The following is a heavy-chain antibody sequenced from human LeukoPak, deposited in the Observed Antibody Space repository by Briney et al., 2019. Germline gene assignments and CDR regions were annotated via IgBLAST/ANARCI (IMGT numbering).Heavy chain of an antibody. J-gene: IGHJ4*02. D-gene: IGHD3-22*01. CDR3: ANRHDSSGYFFNY. CDR1: GFTFTRYV. Sequence: PGGSLRLSCVASGFTFTRYVMSWVRQAPGKGLEWVSSVGESGSNRYYADSVKGRFSISRDNSKNMLYLQMGSLRAEDTATYYCANRHDSSGYFFNYWGQGTLVTVSS. CDR2: VGESGSNR. V-gene: IGHV3-23*01.